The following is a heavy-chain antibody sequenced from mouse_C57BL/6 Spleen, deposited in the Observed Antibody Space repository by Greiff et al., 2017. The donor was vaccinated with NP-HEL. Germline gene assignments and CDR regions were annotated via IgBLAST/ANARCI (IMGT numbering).Heavy chain of an antibody. CDR1: GFTFSDYG. D-gene: IGHD1-1*01. Sequence: EVMLVESGGGLVKPGGSLKLSCAASGFTFSDYGMHWVRQAPEKGLEWVAYISSGSSTIYYADTVKGRFPISRDNAKNTLFLQMTSLRSEDTAMYYCARSDGSSLDYWGQGTTLTVSS. V-gene: IGHV5-17*01. CDR2: ISSGSSTI. CDR3: ARSDGSSLDY. J-gene: IGHJ2*01.